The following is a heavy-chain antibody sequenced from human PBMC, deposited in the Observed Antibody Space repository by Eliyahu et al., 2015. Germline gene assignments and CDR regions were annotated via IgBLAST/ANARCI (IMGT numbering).Heavy chain of an antibody. CDR2: ISSSGSTI. J-gene: IGHJ4*02. Sequence: EVQLVESGGGLVQPGGSLRLSCAASGFTFSSYEMNWVRQAPGKGLEWVSYISSSGSTIYYADSVKGRFTISRDNAKNSLYLQMNSLRAEDTAVYYCARGGYGGSSASIDYWGQGTLVTVSS. CDR1: GFTFSSYE. D-gene: IGHD1-26*01. V-gene: IGHV3-48*03. CDR3: ARGGYGGSSASIDY.